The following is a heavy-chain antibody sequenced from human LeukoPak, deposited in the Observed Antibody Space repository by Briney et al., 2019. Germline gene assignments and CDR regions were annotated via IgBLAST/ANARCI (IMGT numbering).Heavy chain of an antibody. D-gene: IGHD3-9*01. CDR2: IYTSGST. V-gene: IGHV4-61*02. J-gene: IGHJ3*02. Sequence: SETLSLTCTVSGGSISSSSYYWSWIRQPAGKGLEWIGRIYTSGSTNYNPSLKSRVTISVDTSKNQFSLKLSSVTAADTAVYYCARSDLYYDILTGYYSAFDIWGQGTMVTVSS. CDR3: ARSDLYYDILTGYYSAFDI. CDR1: GGSISSSSYY.